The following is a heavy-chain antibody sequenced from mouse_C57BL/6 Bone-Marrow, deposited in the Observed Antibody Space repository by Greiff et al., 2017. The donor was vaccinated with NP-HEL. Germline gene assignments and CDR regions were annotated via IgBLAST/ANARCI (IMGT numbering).Heavy chain of an antibody. J-gene: IGHJ1*03. V-gene: IGHV1-53*01. D-gene: IGHD2-5*01. CDR1: GYTFTSYW. CDR3: ARSDSNHWYYDV. Sequence: VQLQQPGTELVKPGASVKLSCKASGYTFTSYWMHWVKQRPGQGLEWIGNIYPSNGGTHYTEKFKSKATLTVDKSSSTAYMQVSSLTSEESAVYDCARSDSNHWYYDVWGTGTTVTVSS. CDR2: IYPSNGGT.